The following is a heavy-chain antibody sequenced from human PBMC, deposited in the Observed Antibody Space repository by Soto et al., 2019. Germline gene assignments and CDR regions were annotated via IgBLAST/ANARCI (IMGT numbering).Heavy chain of an antibody. Sequence: GGSLRLSCAASGFTFSSYAMSWVRQAPGKGLEWVSAISGSGGSTYYADSVEGRFTISRDNSKNTLYLQMNSLRAEDTAVYYCATPSEGITMIVIFDYWGQGSLVTVSS. CDR3: ATPSEGITMIVIFDY. D-gene: IGHD3-22*01. CDR2: ISGSGGST. CDR1: GFTFSSYA. J-gene: IGHJ4*02. V-gene: IGHV3-23*01.